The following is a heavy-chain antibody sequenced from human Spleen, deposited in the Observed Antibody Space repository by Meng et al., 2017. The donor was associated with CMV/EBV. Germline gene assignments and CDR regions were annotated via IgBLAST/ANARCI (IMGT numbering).Heavy chain of an antibody. CDR2: VYYSGST. Sequence: SETLSLTCTLSGGSISSYFWSWIRQPPGKALEWIGYVYYSGSTNYNPSLESRVTISVDTSKNQFSLKLSSVTAADTAVYYCARFPLTYSSGWLEDYWGQGTLVTVSS. CDR3: ARFPLTYSSGWLEDY. CDR1: GGSISSYF. D-gene: IGHD6-19*01. J-gene: IGHJ4*02. V-gene: IGHV4-59*08.